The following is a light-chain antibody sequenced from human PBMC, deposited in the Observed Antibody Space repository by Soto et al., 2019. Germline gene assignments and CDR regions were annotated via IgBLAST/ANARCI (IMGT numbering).Light chain of an antibody. CDR2: ATS. CDR3: QQSSSTPPVA. V-gene: IGKV1-39*01. J-gene: IGKJ4*01. Sequence: DIQMTQSPSSLSASVGDRVTMTCRASQSFSGYLTWYQQKPGKAPKLLIYATSYLQSGVPSRFSGSGSGTDFTLTISSLQPEDFATYYCQQSSSTPPVAFGGGTKVEIK. CDR1: QSFSGY.